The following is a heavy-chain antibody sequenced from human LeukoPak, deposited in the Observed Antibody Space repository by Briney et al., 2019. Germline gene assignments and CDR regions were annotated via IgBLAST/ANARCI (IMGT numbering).Heavy chain of an antibody. Sequence: ASVKVSCKASGYTFTSYYMHWVRQAPGQGLEWMGIINPNGGGTNYAQKFQGRVTMTRDASTSTVYTELSSLRSEDTAVYYCARGGLGSGSYTFFDYWGQGTLVTVSS. J-gene: IGHJ4*02. D-gene: IGHD1-26*01. V-gene: IGHV1-46*01. CDR2: INPNGGGT. CDR3: ARGGLGSGSYTFFDY. CDR1: GYTFTSYY.